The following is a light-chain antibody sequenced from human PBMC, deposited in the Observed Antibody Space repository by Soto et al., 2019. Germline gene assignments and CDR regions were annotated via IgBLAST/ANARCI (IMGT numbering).Light chain of an antibody. CDR1: QSVSSRF. V-gene: IGKV3-20*01. CDR3: QQYGSSLYT. J-gene: IGKJ2*01. CDR2: GAS. Sequence: EILLTQSPCTLSLSAGERATLSCRASQSVSSRFLAWYQQKPGQAPKLLMYGASNRDTGIPARFSGTGSGTDFTLTISRLEPEDFAVYYCQQYGSSLYTFGLGTKVDIK.